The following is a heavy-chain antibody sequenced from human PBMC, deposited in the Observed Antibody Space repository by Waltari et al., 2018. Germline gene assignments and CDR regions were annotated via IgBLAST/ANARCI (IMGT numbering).Heavy chain of an antibody. CDR3: ANQYSYGRNPN. J-gene: IGHJ4*02. CDR1: GFTFSSYA. CDR2: IYSGGST. Sequence: EVQLLESGGGLVQHGGSLRLSCAASGFTFSSYAMSWVRQAPGKGLEWVSVIYSGGSTYYADSVKGRFTISRDNSKNTLYLQMNSLRAEDTAVYYCANQYSYGRNPNWGQGTLVTVSS. V-gene: IGHV3-23*03. D-gene: IGHD5-18*01.